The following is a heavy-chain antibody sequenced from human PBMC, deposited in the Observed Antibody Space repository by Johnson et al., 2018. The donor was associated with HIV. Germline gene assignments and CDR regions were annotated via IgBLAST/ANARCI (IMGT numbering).Heavy chain of an antibody. CDR3: MVAPRPGDVFDI. CDR2: IYPDGNT. D-gene: IGHD2-8*01. Sequence: DVQVVESGGVAVQPGGSLRLSCAASGFTVSSNYMTWVRQAPGKGLEWVSLIYPDGNTYYADSVKGRFTISRDNSKNTLYLQMNSLRAEDTAVYYCMVAPRPGDVFDIWGQGTMVTVSS. V-gene: IGHV3-66*02. J-gene: IGHJ3*02. CDR1: GFTVSSNY.